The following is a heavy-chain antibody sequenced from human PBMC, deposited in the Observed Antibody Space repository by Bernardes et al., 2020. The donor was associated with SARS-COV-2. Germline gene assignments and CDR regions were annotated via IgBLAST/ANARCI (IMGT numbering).Heavy chain of an antibody. Sequence: GYLILPCRASGFTFSTSLFSWFRQAPRKGLEWVSSLSGAGMSIYYGDSVRGRFTTSRDNTRTSVFLQMESLRAEDTAVYYCARDVGGTDWRFGFDVWGPGTMVHVSS. CDR2: LSGAGMSI. CDR3: ARDVGGTDWRFGFDV. J-gene: IGHJ3*01. D-gene: IGHD3-9*01. CDR1: GFTFSTSL. V-gene: IGHV3-21*01.